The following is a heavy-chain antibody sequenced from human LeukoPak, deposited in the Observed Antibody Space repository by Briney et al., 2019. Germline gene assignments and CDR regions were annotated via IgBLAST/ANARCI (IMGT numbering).Heavy chain of an antibody. CDR3: ARATVVKAPDY. V-gene: IGHV3-48*01. CDR2: ISSSSSTI. Sequence: GGSLRLSCAASGFTFSSYSMNWVRQAPGKGLEWVSYISSSSSTIYYADSVKGRFTISRDNAKNSLYLQVNSLRAEDTAVYYCARATVVKAPDYWGQGTLVTVSS. J-gene: IGHJ4*02. D-gene: IGHD4-23*01. CDR1: GFTFSSYS.